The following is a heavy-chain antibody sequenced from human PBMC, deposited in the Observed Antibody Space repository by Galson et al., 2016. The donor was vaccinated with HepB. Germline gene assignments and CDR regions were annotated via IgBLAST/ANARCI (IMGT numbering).Heavy chain of an antibody. D-gene: IGHD2-2*01. CDR1: GSTFSSYA. CDR2: IRGSGGST. J-gene: IGHJ4*02. CDR3: AKCRSSDSTSCPNY. Sequence: SLRLSCAASGSTFSSYAMSWVRQAPGKGLERVSAIRGSGGSTFYADSVKGRFTISRDNSMNTLYLQMNSLRAEDTAVYYCAKCRSSDSTSCPNYWGQGTLVTVSS. V-gene: IGHV3-23*01.